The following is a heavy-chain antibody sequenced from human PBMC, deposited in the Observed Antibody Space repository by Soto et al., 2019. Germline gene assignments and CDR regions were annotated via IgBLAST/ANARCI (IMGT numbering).Heavy chain of an antibody. CDR3: ARDYQDIFSGYCHGYYIDS. CDR2: IKQDGSEK. V-gene: IGHV3-7*05. CDR1: GFTFSSYW. Sequence: GGSLRLSCAASGFTFSSYWMSWVRQAPGKGLEWVANIKQDGSEKYYVDSVKGRFTISRDNAKNSPYLQMNSLRAEDTAVYYCARDYQDIFSGYCHGYYIDSWGQGTLVTVAS. J-gene: IGHJ4*02. D-gene: IGHD3-9*01.